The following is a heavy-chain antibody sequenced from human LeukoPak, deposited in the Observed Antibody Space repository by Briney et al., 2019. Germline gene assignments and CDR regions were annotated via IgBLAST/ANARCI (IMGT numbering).Heavy chain of an antibody. Sequence: SETLPLTCTVSGGSISSSSYYWGWVRQPPGKGPEWIGTIYYSGTTYYNPSLKSRVTVSVDTSKNQFSLRLSSVTAADTAVYFCARQPEFSRSSNDSWGQGTLVTVSS. J-gene: IGHJ4*02. CDR3: ARQPEFSRSSNDS. V-gene: IGHV4-39*01. D-gene: IGHD6-6*01. CDR2: IYYSGTT. CDR1: GGSISSSSYY.